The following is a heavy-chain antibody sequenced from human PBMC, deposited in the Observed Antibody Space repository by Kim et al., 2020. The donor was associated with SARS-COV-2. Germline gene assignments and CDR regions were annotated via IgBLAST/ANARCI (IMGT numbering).Heavy chain of an antibody. CDR2: K. D-gene: IGHD4-17*01. V-gene: IGHV3-23*01. J-gene: IGHJ4*02. Sequence: KQSADSVEGRFTISKDNSKNTLGLQMNSLRAEDTAVYYCAKDRTTVMFDYWGQGTLVTVSS. CDR3: AKDRTTVMFDY.